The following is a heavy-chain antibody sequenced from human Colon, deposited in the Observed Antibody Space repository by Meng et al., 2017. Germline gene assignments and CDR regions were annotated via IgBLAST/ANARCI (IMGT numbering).Heavy chain of an antibody. J-gene: IGHJ4*02. V-gene: IGHV4-59*11. CDR1: GGSITSHN. D-gene: IGHD4-17*01. CDR2: GSFSGGT. Sequence: SETLSLTCTVSGGSITSHNWNWIRQSPGKGLEWIGAGSFSGGTNYNPSLKGRVTTSVDTSKNQFSLKLSSVTTADTAVYYCAQGGDYASNYFDSWGQGRLVTVSS. CDR3: AQGGDYASNYFDS.